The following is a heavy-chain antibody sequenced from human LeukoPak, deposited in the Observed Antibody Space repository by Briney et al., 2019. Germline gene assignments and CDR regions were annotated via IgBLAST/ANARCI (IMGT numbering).Heavy chain of an antibody. Sequence: GGSLRLSCAASGFSFSVYWMHWVRQAPGKGPEWVANINEDGSDRAYVDSVKGRFTISKDNAKNSLSLQMNSLRAEDTAVYYCAELGITMIGGVWGKGTTVTISS. J-gene: IGHJ6*04. CDR1: GFSFSVYW. CDR2: INEDGSDR. D-gene: IGHD3-10*02. CDR3: AELGITMIGGV. V-gene: IGHV3-7*01.